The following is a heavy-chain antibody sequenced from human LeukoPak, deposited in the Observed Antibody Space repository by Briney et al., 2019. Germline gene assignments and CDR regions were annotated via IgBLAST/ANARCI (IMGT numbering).Heavy chain of an antibody. CDR2: IWYDGSNK. CDR1: GFTFSSYG. J-gene: IGHJ6*04. D-gene: IGHD3-10*01. Sequence: PGGSLRLSCAASGFTFSSYGMHWVRQAPGKGLEWVAVIWYDGSNKYYADSVKGRFTISRDNSKNTLYLQMNSLRAEDTAVYYCAKFGYGSGSYISPVDVWGKGTTVTVSS. CDR3: AKFGYGSGSYISPVDV. V-gene: IGHV3-33*06.